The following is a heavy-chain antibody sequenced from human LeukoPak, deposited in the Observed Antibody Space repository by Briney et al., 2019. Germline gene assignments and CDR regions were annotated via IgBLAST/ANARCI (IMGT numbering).Heavy chain of an antibody. CDR1: GFTFSSYA. V-gene: IGHV3-23*01. D-gene: IGHD2-15*01. J-gene: IGHJ4*02. CDR3: AKQLGYCSDGSCYFPY. Sequence: GGSLRLSCAASGFTFSSYAMSWVRQAPGKGLEWVSAISNNGGYTYYADSVQGRFAISRDNSKSTLCLQMNSLRAEDTTVYYCAKQLGYCSDGSCYFPYWGQGTLVTVSS. CDR2: ISNNGGYT.